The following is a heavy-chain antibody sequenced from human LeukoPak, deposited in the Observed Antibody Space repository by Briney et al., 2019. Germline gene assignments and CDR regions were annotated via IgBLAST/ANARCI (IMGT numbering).Heavy chain of an antibody. J-gene: IGHJ1*01. Sequence: SESLSLTCTLSGGYISSSSNYCGWIRRPPGKGLEWIADIYYTGRTHYNSSLTTRLTISIDTHKNQFSLKLASVTAADTAVYYCARRRYYDSTGYLDWGQGTLITVSS. CDR1: GGYISSSSNY. V-gene: IGHV4-39*01. CDR3: ARRRYYDSTGYLD. D-gene: IGHD3-22*01. CDR2: IYYTGRT.